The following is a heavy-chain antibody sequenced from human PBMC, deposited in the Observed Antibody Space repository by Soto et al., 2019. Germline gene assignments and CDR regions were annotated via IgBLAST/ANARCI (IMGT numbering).Heavy chain of an antibody. CDR2: ISGSGDST. D-gene: IGHD1-7*01. CDR3: VKLRLELLYLDS. V-gene: IGHV3-23*01. Sequence: EVQLSESGGGLVQPGGSLRLSCAASGFTFNRYGMSWVRQAPGTGLEWVSAISGSGDSTYYADSVKGRFTISTDSSNNTLYLQMNNLRADDTALYFCVKLRLELLYLDSWGLGALVSVSS. J-gene: IGHJ4*02. CDR1: GFTFNRYG.